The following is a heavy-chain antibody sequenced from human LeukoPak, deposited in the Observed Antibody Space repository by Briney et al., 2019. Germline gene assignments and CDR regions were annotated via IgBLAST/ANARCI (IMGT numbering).Heavy chain of an antibody. V-gene: IGHV3-21*01. CDR2: ISSSSSYI. CDR3: ASYSSGWFTSPYYFDY. Sequence: GGSLRLSCAASGFTFSSYSMNWVRQAPGKGLEWVSSISSSSSYIYYADSVKGRFTISRDNAKNSLYLQMNSLRAEDTAVYYCASYSSGWFTSPYYFDYWGQGTLVTVSS. CDR1: GFTFSSYS. J-gene: IGHJ4*02. D-gene: IGHD6-19*01.